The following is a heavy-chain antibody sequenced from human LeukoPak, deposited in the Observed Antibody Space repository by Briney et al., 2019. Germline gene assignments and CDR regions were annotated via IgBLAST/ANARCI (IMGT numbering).Heavy chain of an antibody. CDR3: AKDLYDNDWYNYFDP. D-gene: IGHD5-24*01. V-gene: IGHV3-30*18. CDR2: ISHDGNSK. CDR1: GFTLSTCG. J-gene: IGHJ5*02. Sequence: PGGSLRLSCAASGFTLSTCGMHWVRQAPGKGLEWVAMISHDGNSKQYADFAKGRFTISRDNSKNTLYLEMNSLRTEDTAVYHYAKDLYDNDWYNYFDPWGQGALVTVSS.